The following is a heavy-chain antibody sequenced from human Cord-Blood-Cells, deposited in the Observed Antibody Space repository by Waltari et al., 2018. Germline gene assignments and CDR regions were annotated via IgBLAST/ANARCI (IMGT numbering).Heavy chain of an antibody. CDR1: GFTFSSYW. CDR2: FRSDGSST. Sequence: EVQLVESGGGLVQPGGSLRLSCAASGFTFSSYWMHWVRQAPRKGLVCVSSFRSDGSSTSAADSVKGRFTISRDNAKNTLYLQMNSLRAEDTAVYYCARTYSGSSKYAFDIWGQGTMVTVSS. D-gene: IGHD1-26*01. J-gene: IGHJ3*02. CDR3: ARTYSGSSKYAFDI. V-gene: IGHV3-74*01.